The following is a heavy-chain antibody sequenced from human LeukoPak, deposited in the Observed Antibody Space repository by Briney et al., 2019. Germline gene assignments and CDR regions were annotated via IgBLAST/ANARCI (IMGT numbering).Heavy chain of an antibody. CDR1: GFTFSSYA. Sequence: PGGSLRLSCAASGFTFSSYAMSWVRQAPGKGLEWVSAISGRGGSTYYADSVKGRFTISRDNSKNTLYLQMNSLRAEDTAVYYCAKGVVYSSSSGYWGQGTLVTVSS. CDR3: AKGVVYSSSSGY. CDR2: ISGRGGST. D-gene: IGHD6-6*01. J-gene: IGHJ4*02. V-gene: IGHV3-23*01.